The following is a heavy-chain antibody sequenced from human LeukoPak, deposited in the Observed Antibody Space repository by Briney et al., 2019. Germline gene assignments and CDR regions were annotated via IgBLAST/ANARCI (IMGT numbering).Heavy chain of an antibody. CDR1: GFTFSSHW. V-gene: IGHV3-74*01. CDR2: INSEGSST. CDR3: ARGPSSGGFFVGDY. J-gene: IGHJ4*02. D-gene: IGHD6-19*01. Sequence: PGRSLRLSCAASGFTFSSHWMHWVRQVPGKGLVWVSRINSEGSSTSYADSVKGRFTISRDNAKNTLYLQMNGLGVEDTAVYYCARGPSSGGFFVGDYWGQGTLVTVSS.